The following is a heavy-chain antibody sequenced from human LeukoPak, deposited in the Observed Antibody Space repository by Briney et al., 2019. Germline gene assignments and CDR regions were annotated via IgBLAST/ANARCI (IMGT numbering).Heavy chain of an antibody. J-gene: IGHJ6*03. CDR1: GGSISSYY. D-gene: IGHD5-18*01. CDR3: ARTTEGGYTYDYFYYYYMDV. V-gene: IGHV4-59*01. Sequence: SETLSLTCTVSGGSISSYYWSWIRQPPGKGLEWIGYIYYSGSTNYNPSLKSRVTISVDTSKNQFSQKLSSVTAADTAVYYCARTTEGGYTYDYFYYYYMDVWGKGTTVTISS. CDR2: IYYSGST.